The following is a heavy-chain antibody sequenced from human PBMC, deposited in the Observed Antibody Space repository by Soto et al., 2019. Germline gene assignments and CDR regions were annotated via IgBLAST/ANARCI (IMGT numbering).Heavy chain of an antibody. CDR2: IHYRGQI. V-gene: IGHV4-39*01. D-gene: IGHD1-20*01. CDR1: GGSLSSNDYF. J-gene: IGHJ3*02. CDR3: ARNVNWKYGDDSFDI. Sequence: QLQLQESGPGLVKPSETLYLTCTISGGSLSSNDYFWGWIRQPPGKGLEWLGTIHYRGQISYSPSLESRVTISVDTSENQFSLMLGSVTAADTAFYFCARNVNWKYGDDSFDIWGQGTMVTVSS.